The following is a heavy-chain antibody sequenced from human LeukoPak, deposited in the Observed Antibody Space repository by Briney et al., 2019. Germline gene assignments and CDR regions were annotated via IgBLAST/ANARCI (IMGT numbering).Heavy chain of an antibody. Sequence: PGGSLRLSCAASGFTFSSYSMKWVRQAPGKGLEWVSYISSSSSTIYYADSVKGRFTISRDNAKNSMYLQMYSLRDEDTAVYYCARDYCSSTSCSYYGMDVWGQGATVTVSS. V-gene: IGHV3-48*02. D-gene: IGHD2-2*01. CDR1: GFTFSSYS. CDR2: ISSSSSTI. J-gene: IGHJ6*02. CDR3: ARDYCSSTSCSYYGMDV.